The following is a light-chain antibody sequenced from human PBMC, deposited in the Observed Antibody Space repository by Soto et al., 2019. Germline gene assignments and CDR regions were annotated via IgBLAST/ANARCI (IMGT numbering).Light chain of an antibody. CDR2: EGS. Sequence: QSVLTQPASVSGSPGQSITISCTGTSSDVGNYNLVSWYQQHPGKAPQLMIYEGSKRPSGVSNRFSGSKSGNTASLTISILQAEDEAEYYCCSYAGSRTYVFGTGTKLTVL. V-gene: IGLV2-23*01. J-gene: IGLJ1*01. CDR1: SSDVGNYNL. CDR3: CSYAGSRTYV.